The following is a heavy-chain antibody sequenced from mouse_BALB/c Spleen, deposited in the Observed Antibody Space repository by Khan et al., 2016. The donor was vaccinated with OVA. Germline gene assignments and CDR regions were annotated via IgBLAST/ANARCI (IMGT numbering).Heavy chain of an antibody. V-gene: IGHV2-3*01. D-gene: IGHD1-1*02. CDR1: GFSLTNYG. CDR3: AKCCYGGFSDWYFDV. Sequence: QVQLKESGPGLVAPSQSLSITCTVSGFSLTNYGISWVRQPPGKGLEWLGVVWGDGSTNHHSALRSRLSHRQDNSKSTVFLYLNSLQPDDTATYYCAKCCYGGFSDWYFDVWGAGTTVTVSA. J-gene: IGHJ1*01. CDR2: VWGDGST.